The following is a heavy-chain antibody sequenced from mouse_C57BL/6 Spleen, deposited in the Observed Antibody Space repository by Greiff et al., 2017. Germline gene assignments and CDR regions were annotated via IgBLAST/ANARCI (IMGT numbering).Heavy chain of an antibody. CDR3: ARRYDYDEGFAY. CDR1: GYTFTDYN. CDR2: INPNNGGT. J-gene: IGHJ3*01. V-gene: IGHV1-22*01. Sequence: EVQLQQSGPELVKPGASVKMSCKASGYTFTDYNMHWVKQSHGKSLEWIGYINPNNGGTSYNQKFKGKATLTVNKSSSTAYMELRSLTSEDSAVYYCARRYDYDEGFAYWGQGTLVTVSA. D-gene: IGHD2-4*01.